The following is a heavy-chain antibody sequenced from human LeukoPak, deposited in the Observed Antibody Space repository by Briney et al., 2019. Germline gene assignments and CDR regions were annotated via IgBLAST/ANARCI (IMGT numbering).Heavy chain of an antibody. V-gene: IGHV3-9*01. J-gene: IGHJ6*03. CDR1: GFTFDDYA. CDR3: ARDQLIIIGTTGYFYYMDV. Sequence: GRSLRLSCAASGFTFDDYAMHWVRQAPGKGLEWVSGISWNSGSIGYADSVKGRFTISRDNSKNTLYLQVSSLRAEDTAVYYCARDQLIIIGTTGYFYYMDVWGRGAAVTVSS. D-gene: IGHD1-7*01. CDR2: ISWNSGSI.